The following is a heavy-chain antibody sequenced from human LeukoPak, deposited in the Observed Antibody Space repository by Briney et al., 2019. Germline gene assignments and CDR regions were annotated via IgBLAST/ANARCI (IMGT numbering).Heavy chain of an antibody. CDR2: IYSGGST. CDR3: ARGPTTVTSHDVDY. Sequence: GGSLRLSCAASGFTVSSNYMSWVRQAPGKGLEWVSVIYSGGSTYYADSVKGRFTISRDNSKNTLYLQMNSLRAEDTAVYYCARGPTTVTSHDVDYWGQGTLVTVSS. CDR1: GFTVSSNY. J-gene: IGHJ4*02. V-gene: IGHV3-53*01. D-gene: IGHD4-11*01.